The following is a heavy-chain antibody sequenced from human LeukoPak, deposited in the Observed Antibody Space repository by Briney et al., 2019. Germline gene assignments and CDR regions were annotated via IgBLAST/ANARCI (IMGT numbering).Heavy chain of an antibody. Sequence: GGSLRLSCLASGFTFSHFWMSWVRQAPGKGLEWVANIKPDDTEKYYGNSVKGRFTILRDNAKNSVYLQMNSLRAEDTAVYYCVTHEVTVITRSTFDNWGQGTLVTVSS. CDR2: IKPDDTEK. J-gene: IGHJ4*02. V-gene: IGHV3-7*01. D-gene: IGHD4-23*01. CDR3: VTHEVTVITRSTFDN. CDR1: GFTFSHFW.